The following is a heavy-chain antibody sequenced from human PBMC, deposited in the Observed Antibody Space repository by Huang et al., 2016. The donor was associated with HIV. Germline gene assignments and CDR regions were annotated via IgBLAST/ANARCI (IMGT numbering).Heavy chain of an antibody. CDR3: ARVPGFDI. CDR2: IHHSGTT. CDR1: GVSVSSDSYY. V-gene: IGHV4-61*01. J-gene: IGHJ3*02. Sequence: QVQLQESGPGLVKPSETLSLTCSGSGVSVSSDSYYWSWVRQSPAKGLEWICYIHHSGTTHQNPSLQSRVTISVDMSTNQFSLNLTSVTTADTAVYYCARVPGFDIWGPGTRVTVSS.